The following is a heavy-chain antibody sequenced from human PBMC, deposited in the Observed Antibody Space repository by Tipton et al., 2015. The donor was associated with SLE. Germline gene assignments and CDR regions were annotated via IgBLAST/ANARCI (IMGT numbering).Heavy chain of an antibody. V-gene: IGHV4-31*03. CDR2: IYYSGGT. Sequence: TLSLTCTVSGGSISTGGYYWTWIRQHPGKGLQWIGNIYYSGGTYYNPSLKSRLTISVDTSKNLFSLKLSSVTAADTAVYYCAKQRPLFRGHDAFDLWGQGTMVTVSS. D-gene: IGHD6-25*01. CDR1: GGSISTGGYY. J-gene: IGHJ3*01. CDR3: AKQRPLFRGHDAFDL.